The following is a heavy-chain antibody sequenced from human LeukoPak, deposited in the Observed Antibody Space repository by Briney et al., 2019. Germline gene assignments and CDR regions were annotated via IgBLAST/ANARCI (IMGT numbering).Heavy chain of an antibody. Sequence: SVKVSCKASGGTFSSYAISWVRQAPGQGLEWMGGIIPIFGTANYAQKFQGRVTITAGESTSTAYMELSSLRSEDTAVYYCAREPYCGGDCSPYNWFDPWGQGTLVTVSS. J-gene: IGHJ5*02. CDR3: AREPYCGGDCSPYNWFDP. CDR2: IIPIFGTA. CDR1: GGTFSSYA. D-gene: IGHD2-21*02. V-gene: IGHV1-69*01.